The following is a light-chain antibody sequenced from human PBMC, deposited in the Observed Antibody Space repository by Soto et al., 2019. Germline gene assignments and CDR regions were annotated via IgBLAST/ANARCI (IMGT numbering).Light chain of an antibody. Sequence: EVVLTQSPGTLSLSPWERATLSCRASQRINNNFLAWYQQKPGQAPRLLIYGASSRATAIPDRFTGSGSGTDFTLTISRLEPEDFAVHYCHQYRISPGFTFGPGTKVDIK. CDR2: GAS. V-gene: IGKV3-20*01. CDR1: QRINNNF. CDR3: HQYRISPGFT. J-gene: IGKJ3*01.